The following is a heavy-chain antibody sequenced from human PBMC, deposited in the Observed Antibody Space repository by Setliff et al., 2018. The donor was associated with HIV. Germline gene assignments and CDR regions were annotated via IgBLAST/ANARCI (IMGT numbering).Heavy chain of an antibody. Sequence: PSETLSLTCAVSGGSIRDSKYFWGWIRRSPGKGLEWIGSIYYSGSTNYNPSLKSRVTISVDTSKNQFSLKLSSVTAADTAVYYCARDYYDSSGYFWGRGYWGQGTLVTVSS. CDR2: IYYSGST. CDR3: ARDYYDSSGYFWGRGY. V-gene: IGHV4-39*07. CDR1: GGSIRDSKYF. J-gene: IGHJ4*02. D-gene: IGHD3-22*01.